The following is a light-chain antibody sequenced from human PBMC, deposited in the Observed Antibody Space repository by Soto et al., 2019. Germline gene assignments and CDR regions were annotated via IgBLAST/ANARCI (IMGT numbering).Light chain of an antibody. J-gene: IGLJ2*01. Sequence: QSVLTQPASVSGSPGQSITISCTGTNSDIGDYNYVSWYQQHPGEAPKLMIYEVGDRPSGVSNRFSGSKSGNTASLTISGLQAEDEAYYYCSSYTSASSLVVFGGGTQLTVL. V-gene: IGLV2-14*01. CDR2: EVG. CDR1: NSDIGDYNY. CDR3: SSYTSASSLVV.